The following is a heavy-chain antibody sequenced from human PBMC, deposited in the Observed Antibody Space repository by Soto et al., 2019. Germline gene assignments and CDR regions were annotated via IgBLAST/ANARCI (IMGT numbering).Heavy chain of an antibody. V-gene: IGHV3-64*01. CDR1: GFTFSSYA. CDR3: ARGAPAYCGGDCSTEYFRH. Sequence: EVQLVESGGGLVQPGGSLRLSCAASGFTFSSYAMHWVRQAPGKGLEYVSAISSNGGSTYYANSVKGRFTISRDNSKNTLYLQMGSLRAEDMAVYYCARGAPAYCGGDCSTEYFRHWGQGTLVTVSS. CDR2: ISSNGGST. J-gene: IGHJ1*01. D-gene: IGHD2-21*02.